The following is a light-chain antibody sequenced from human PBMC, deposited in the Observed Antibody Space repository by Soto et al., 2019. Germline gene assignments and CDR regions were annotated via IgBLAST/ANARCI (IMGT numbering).Light chain of an antibody. CDR2: GAS. J-gene: IGKJ1*01. CDR3: QQYGSSPRT. V-gene: IGKV3-20*01. Sequence: EIVLTQSPGTLSLSPGERATLSCRASQSVSRNYLAWYQQKPGQAPRLLIYGASSRATGIPDRFSGSGSGAGFTLTISRLEPEDFAVYYCQQYGSSPRTFGQGTKVEIK. CDR1: QSVSRNY.